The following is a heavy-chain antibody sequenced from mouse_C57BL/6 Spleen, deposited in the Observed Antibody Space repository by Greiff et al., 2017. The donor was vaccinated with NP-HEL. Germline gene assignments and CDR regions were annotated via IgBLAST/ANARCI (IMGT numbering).Heavy chain of an antibody. CDR2: ILPGSGST. CDR3: ARTHRKGFDYAMDY. V-gene: IGHV1-9*01. Sequence: VQLQQSGAELMKPGASVKLSCKATGYTFTGYWIEWVKQRPGHGLEWIGEILPGSGSTNYNEKFKGKATFTADTSSNTAYMQLSSLITEDSAIYYCARTHRKGFDYAMDYWGQGTSVTVSS. J-gene: IGHJ4*01. CDR1: GYTFTGYW.